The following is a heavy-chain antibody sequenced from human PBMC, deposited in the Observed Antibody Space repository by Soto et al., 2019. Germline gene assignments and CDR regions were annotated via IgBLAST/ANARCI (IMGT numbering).Heavy chain of an antibody. Sequence: QVQLQESGPGLVKPSQTLSLTCTVSGGSISSGDYYWSWIRQPPGKGLEWIGYIYYSGSTYYNPSLKRRVTISVDTSKNQLSLKLSSVTAADTAVYYCAIVWRDRLEWLDYRFDPWGQGTLVTVSS. CDR3: AIVWRDRLEWLDYRFDP. CDR2: IYYSGST. V-gene: IGHV4-30-4*01. J-gene: IGHJ5*02. CDR1: GGSISSGDYY. D-gene: IGHD3-3*01.